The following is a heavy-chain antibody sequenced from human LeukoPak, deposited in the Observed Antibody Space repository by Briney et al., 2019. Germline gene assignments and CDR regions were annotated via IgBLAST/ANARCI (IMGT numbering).Heavy chain of an antibody. CDR1: GFTFSSYA. Sequence: GGSLRLSCAASGFTFSSYAMNWVRQAPGKGLKWVSGFRGSGVATFYADSVKGRFTISRDNSKNTLYLQMNSLRAEDTAVYYCAKEGAKGAFDPWGQGTLVTVSS. CDR2: FRGSGVAT. D-gene: IGHD1-26*01. CDR3: AKEGAKGAFDP. J-gene: IGHJ5*02. V-gene: IGHV3-23*01.